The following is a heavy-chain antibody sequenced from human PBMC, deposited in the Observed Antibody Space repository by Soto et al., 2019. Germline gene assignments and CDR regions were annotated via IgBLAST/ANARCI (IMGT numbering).Heavy chain of an antibody. Sequence: EVQLVESGGGLVQPGRSLRLSCAASGFTFDDYALHWVRQAPGKGLEWVSGISWNSNSIAYADSVKGRFTISRDNVKNSLYLQMNSLRDEDTALYYCAKDTRHGISAGGYFDYWGQGTLVTVSS. D-gene: IGHD6-13*01. V-gene: IGHV3-9*01. CDR1: GFTFDDYA. CDR3: AKDTRHGISAGGYFDY. J-gene: IGHJ4*02. CDR2: ISWNSNSI.